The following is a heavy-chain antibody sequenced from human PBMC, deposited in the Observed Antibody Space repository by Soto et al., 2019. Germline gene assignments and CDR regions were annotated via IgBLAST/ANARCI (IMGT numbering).Heavy chain of an antibody. CDR2: IYHSGST. V-gene: IGHV4-4*02. D-gene: IGHD3-10*02. J-gene: IGHJ6*02. CDR3: ASVRGGSYYAMDV. Sequence: QVQLQESGPGLVKPSGTLSLTCAVSGGSISSSNWWSWVRQPPGKGLEWIGEIYHSGSTNYNPSLKTRVTISVDKSKTQFTLKLSSVTAADTAAYYCASVRGGSYYAMDVWGQGTTVTVSS. CDR1: GGSISSSNW.